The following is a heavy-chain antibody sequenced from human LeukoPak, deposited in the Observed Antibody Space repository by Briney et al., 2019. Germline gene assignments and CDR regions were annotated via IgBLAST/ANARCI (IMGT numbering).Heavy chain of an antibody. CDR1: GGTFSSYA. CDR2: IIPILGIA. Sequence: EASVKVSCKASGGTFSSYAISWVRQAPGQGLEWMGRIIPILGIANYAQKFQGRVTITADKSTSTAYMELSSLRSEDTAVYYCARGGGLVPGTWFDPWGQGTLVTVSS. J-gene: IGHJ5*02. D-gene: IGHD6-19*01. CDR3: ARGGGLVPGTWFDP. V-gene: IGHV1-69*04.